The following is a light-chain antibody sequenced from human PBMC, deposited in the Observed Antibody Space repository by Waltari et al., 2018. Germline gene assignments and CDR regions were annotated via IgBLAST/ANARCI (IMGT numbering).Light chain of an antibody. J-gene: IGKJ1*01. V-gene: IGKV3-20*01. CDR1: QSISRS. CDR2: GAS. Sequence: IMLTQSPGTLSLSPGERATLSCRSSQSISRSLAWYQRKPGQAPRLLIYGASTRATGIPDRFSGSGSGTDFSLTISGLEPEDSAVYYCQHHFRLPATFGQGTKVEIK. CDR3: QHHFRLPAT.